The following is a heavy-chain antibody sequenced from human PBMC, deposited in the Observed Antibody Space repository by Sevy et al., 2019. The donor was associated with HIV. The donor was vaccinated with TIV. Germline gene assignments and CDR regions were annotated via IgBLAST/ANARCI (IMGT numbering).Heavy chain of an antibody. Sequence: SETLSLTCTVSGGSISSSSYYWGWIRQPPGKGLEWIGSIYYSGSTYYNPSLKSRVTISVDTSKNQFSLKLSSVTAADTAVYYCARGYSSSWSPYYYYYGMDVWGQRTTVTVSS. CDR2: IYYSGST. D-gene: IGHD6-13*01. CDR1: GGSISSSSYY. CDR3: ARGYSSSWSPYYYYYGMDV. V-gene: IGHV4-39*01. J-gene: IGHJ6*02.